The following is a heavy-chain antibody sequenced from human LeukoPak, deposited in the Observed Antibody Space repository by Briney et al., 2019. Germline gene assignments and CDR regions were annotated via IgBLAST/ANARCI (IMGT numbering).Heavy chain of an antibody. V-gene: IGHV3-21*01. Sequence: PGGSLRLSCAASGFTFSSYSMNWVRQAPGKGLEWVSSISSSSSYIYYADSVKGRFTISRDNAKNSLYLQMNSLRAKDTAVYYCARDGTVTSDGTDYWGQGTLVTVSS. CDR2: ISSSSSYI. CDR1: GFTFSSYS. J-gene: IGHJ4*02. CDR3: ARDGTVTSDGTDY. D-gene: IGHD4-17*01.